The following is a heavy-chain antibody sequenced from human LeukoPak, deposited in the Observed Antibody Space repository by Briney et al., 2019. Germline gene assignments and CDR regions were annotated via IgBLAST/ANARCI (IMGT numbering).Heavy chain of an antibody. CDR2: VRGNGDST. J-gene: IGHJ4*02. CDR1: GFTFSSFA. CDR3: AKGFFGSGSFPHNFDN. V-gene: IGHV3-23*01. Sequence: PGGSLRLSCAASGFTFSSFAMHWVRQAPGKGLEWVAVVRGNGDSTHYADSVKGRFTISRDNSKNTLYLQMNSLRDEDTAVYYCAKGFFGSGSFPHNFDNWGQGTLVTVSS. D-gene: IGHD3-10*01.